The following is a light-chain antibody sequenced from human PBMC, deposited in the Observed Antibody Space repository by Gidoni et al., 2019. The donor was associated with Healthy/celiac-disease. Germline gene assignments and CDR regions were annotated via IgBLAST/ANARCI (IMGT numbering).Light chain of an antibody. Sequence: FLLTPPHSVSESPWPTVTISCTRSSGSIASNYVQWYQQRPGSPPTTVSYEDNQRPPGVPDRFSGSIDSASNAAALTSAGLKTEDEADYYCQSYEGSTWVFGGGTKLTVL. V-gene: IGLV6-57*01. CDR2: EDN. J-gene: IGLJ3*02. CDR3: QSYEGSTWV. CDR1: SGSIASNY.